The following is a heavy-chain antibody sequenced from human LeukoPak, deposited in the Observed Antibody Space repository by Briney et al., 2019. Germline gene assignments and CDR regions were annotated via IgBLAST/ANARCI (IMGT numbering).Heavy chain of an antibody. J-gene: IGHJ4*02. CDR3: ATRGDLSWFGALRH. D-gene: IGHD3-16*02. CDR1: GFTLRKYC. CDR2: IKQDGSET. V-gene: IGHV3-7*02. Sequence: PRGCLRLSSAVSGFTLRKYCMAWVRQAPGKGKEWVAFIKQDGSETAYVDSVKGRFTISRDNAKNSLYLQMNSLRVEDTAVYYCATRGDLSWFGALRHWSQGTLVTVSS.